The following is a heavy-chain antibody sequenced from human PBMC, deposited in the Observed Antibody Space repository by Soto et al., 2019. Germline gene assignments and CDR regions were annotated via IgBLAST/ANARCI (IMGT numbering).Heavy chain of an antibody. V-gene: IGHV1-69*01. J-gene: IGHJ4*02. CDR3: ARDCGSHSAGIDY. D-gene: IGHD3-16*01. Sequence: QVQLVQSGAEVKKPGSSVKVSCKASGGTFSSYSINWVRQAPGQGLEWMGEIIPIFGTANYAQKFQGRVTITADESTSTAYMELSSLRSESTAVYYCARDCGSHSAGIDYWCQATLVTVSS. CDR2: IIPIFGTA. CDR1: GGTFSSYS.